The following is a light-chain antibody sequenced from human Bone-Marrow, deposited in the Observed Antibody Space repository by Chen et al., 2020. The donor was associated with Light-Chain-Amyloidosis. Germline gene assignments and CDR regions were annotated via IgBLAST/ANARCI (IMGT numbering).Light chain of an antibody. J-gene: IGLJ3*02. V-gene: IGLV3-21*02. CDR1: NIGSTS. CDR3: QVWDRGSDRPV. CDR2: DDS. Sequence: SYVLTQPSSVSVAPGQTATIACGGNNIGSTSVYWYQQTPGQAPPLVVYDDSDRPSGIPERLSGSNSGNTATLTISRVEAGDEADYYCQVWDRGSDRPVFGGGTKLTVL.